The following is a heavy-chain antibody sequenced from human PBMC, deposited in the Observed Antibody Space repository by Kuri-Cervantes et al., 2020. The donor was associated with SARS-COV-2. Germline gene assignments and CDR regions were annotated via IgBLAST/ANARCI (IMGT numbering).Heavy chain of an antibody. J-gene: IGHJ4*02. D-gene: IGHD3-10*01. CDR2: INPNSGGT. V-gene: IGHV1-2*04. CDR3: ARGGGVRGLMVLFQWRGAGPLGF. CDR1: GYTFTGYY. Sequence: ASVKVSCKASGYTFTGYYMHWVRQAPGQGLEWMGWINPNSGGTNYAQKFQGWVAMTRDTSLSTAYMELSRLRSDDTAVYYCARGGGVRGLMVLFQWRGAGPLGFWGQGTLVTVSS.